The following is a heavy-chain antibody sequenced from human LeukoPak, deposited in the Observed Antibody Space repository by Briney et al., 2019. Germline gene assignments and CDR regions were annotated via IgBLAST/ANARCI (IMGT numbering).Heavy chain of an antibody. V-gene: IGHV3-23*01. CDR3: ARGRSSWSLAFDI. J-gene: IGHJ3*02. D-gene: IGHD6-13*01. Sequence: GGSLRLSCAASGFTFSSYGMSWVRQAPGKGLEWVSAISGSGGSTYYADSVKGRFTISRDNSKNTLYLQMNSLRAEDTAVYYSARGRSSWSLAFDIWGKGKMVPVS. CDR1: GFTFSSYG. CDR2: ISGSGGST.